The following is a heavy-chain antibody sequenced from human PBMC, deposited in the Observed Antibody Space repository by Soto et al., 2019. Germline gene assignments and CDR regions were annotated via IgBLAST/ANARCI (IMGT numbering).Heavy chain of an antibody. J-gene: IGHJ5*02. CDR2: IIPIFGTA. V-gene: IGHV1-69*13. D-gene: IGHD6-13*01. CDR3: ARDTSQLGNWFDP. Sequence: GASVKVSCKASGGTFSSYAIGWVRQAPGQGLEWMGGIIPIFGTANYAQKFQGRVTITADESTSTAYMELSSLRSEDTAVYYCARDTSQLGNWFDPWGQGTLVTVSS. CDR1: GGTFSSYA.